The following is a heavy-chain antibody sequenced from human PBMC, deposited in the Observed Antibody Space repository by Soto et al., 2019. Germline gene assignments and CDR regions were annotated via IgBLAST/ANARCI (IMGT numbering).Heavy chain of an antibody. CDR3: ATSPPTDPLLGKPRDWFDP. CDR1: GGSITSSSFY. V-gene: IGHV4-39*01. CDR2: LYYSGTT. Sequence: QLQLQESGPGLVKPSETLSLTCTVSGGSITSSSFYWGWIRQPPGKGLEWIGSLYYSGTTYFNPSLKSRVTISVDTSKNQFSLKLRSMTAADTALYYCATSPPTDPLLGKPRDWFDPWGQGTLVTVSS. D-gene: IGHD1-26*01. J-gene: IGHJ5*02.